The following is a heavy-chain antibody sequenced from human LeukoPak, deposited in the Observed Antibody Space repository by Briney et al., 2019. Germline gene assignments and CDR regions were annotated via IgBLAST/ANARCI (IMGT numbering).Heavy chain of an antibody. CDR1: GFTFSSYS. CDR3: ARGGYSSSH. D-gene: IGHD6-13*01. J-gene: IGHJ4*02. V-gene: IGHV3-48*04. CDR2: ISSSSGTI. Sequence: GGSLRLSCAASGFTFSSYSMNWVRQAPGKGLEWVSYISSSSGTIYYADSVKGRFTISRDNAKNSLYLQMNSLRAEDTAVYYCARGGYSSSHWGQGTLVTVSS.